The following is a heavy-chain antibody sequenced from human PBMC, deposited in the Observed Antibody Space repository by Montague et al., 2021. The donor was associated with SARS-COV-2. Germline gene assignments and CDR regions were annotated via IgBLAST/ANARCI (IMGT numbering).Heavy chain of an antibody. V-gene: IGHV4-39*07. J-gene: IGHJ5*02. CDR1: GGSISTTNYY. CDR3: ARAWRYGDYSGVHFAP. Sequence: SETLSLTCTVSGGSISTTNYYWAWIRQPPGKGLEWVGSIYNSDNTYYNPSLESRLTMSVDTSKNQFSLELRSVTAADAAIYHCARAWRYGDYSGVHFAPWGQGTLVTVPS. D-gene: IGHD4-17*01. CDR2: IYNSDNT.